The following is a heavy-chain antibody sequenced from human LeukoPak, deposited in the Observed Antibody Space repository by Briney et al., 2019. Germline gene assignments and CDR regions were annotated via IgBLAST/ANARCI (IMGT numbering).Heavy chain of an antibody. V-gene: IGHV4-39*01. Sequence: PSETLSLTCTVSGGSISSSGYYWGWIRQPPGKGLEWIASIYYSGSTYYNPSLKSRVTISVDTSKNQLSLKLSSLTAADTAVYYCARHKYSGIYYGLSWFDPWGQGTLVTVSS. CDR3: ARHKYSGIYYGLSWFDP. D-gene: IGHD1-26*01. CDR1: GGSISSSGYY. CDR2: IYYSGST. J-gene: IGHJ5*02.